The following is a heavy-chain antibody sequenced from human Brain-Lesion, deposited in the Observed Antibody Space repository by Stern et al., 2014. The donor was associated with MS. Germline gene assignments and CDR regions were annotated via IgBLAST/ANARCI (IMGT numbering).Heavy chain of an antibody. CDR2: INPNTGGP. CDR3: ARDQRGITIFGVVTDYYYLGMDV. CDR1: GYIFTGYY. D-gene: IGHD3-3*01. J-gene: IGHJ6*02. V-gene: IGHV1-2*02. Sequence: VQLVESGAEVKKPGASVKVSCKTSGYIFTGYYIHWVRQAPGQGLEWMAWINPNTGGPKYAKKFQGRVTMSRDTSISTAYLELSSLTSDDTAVYYCARDQRGITIFGVVTDYYYLGMDVWGQGTTVTVSS.